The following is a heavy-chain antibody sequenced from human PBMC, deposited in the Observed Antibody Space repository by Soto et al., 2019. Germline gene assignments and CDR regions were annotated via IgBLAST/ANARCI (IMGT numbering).Heavy chain of an antibody. Sequence: GESLKISCKGSGYSFTSYWIGWVRQMPGTGLEWMGIIYPGDSETRYGPSFQGQVTMSADKSISTAYLQWNSLKASDTAMYYCVRSDSSGWYIFDYWGHGALVTVSS. CDR3: VRSDSSGWYIFDY. CDR1: GYSFTSYW. D-gene: IGHD6-19*01. J-gene: IGHJ4*01. V-gene: IGHV5-51*01. CDR2: IYPGDSET.